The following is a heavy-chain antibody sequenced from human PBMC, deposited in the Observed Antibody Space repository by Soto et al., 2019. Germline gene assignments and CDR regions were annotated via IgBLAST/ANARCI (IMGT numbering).Heavy chain of an antibody. Sequence: GESLKISCKGSGYSFPSYWIGWVRQMPGKGLEWMGIIYPGDSDTRYSPSFQGQVTISADKSISTAYLQWSSLKASDTAMYYCARHGDTAMAYYYYGMDVWGQGTTATVAS. D-gene: IGHD5-18*01. V-gene: IGHV5-51*01. J-gene: IGHJ6*02. CDR1: GYSFPSYW. CDR3: ARHGDTAMAYYYYGMDV. CDR2: IYPGDSDT.